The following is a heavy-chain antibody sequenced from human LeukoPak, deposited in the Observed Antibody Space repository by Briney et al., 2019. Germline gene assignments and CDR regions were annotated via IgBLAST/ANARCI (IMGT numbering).Heavy chain of an antibody. Sequence: PSETLSLTCAVYGGSFSGYYWSWIRQPPGKGLEWIGEINHSGSTNYNPSLKSRVTISVDTSKNQFSLNLTSVTAADTAVYYCARTNDYDSSGYYYVEAFDIWGQGTMVTVSS. CDR2: INHSGST. CDR1: GGSFSGYY. D-gene: IGHD3-22*01. V-gene: IGHV4-34*01. J-gene: IGHJ3*02. CDR3: ARTNDYDSSGYYYVEAFDI.